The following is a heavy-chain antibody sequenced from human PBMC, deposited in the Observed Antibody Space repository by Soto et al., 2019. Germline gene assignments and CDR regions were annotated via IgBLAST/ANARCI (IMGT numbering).Heavy chain of an antibody. J-gene: IGHJ5*02. D-gene: IGHD3-10*01. CDR2: ISAYNVNT. CDR3: ARVRGGITMVRPEAINWFDP. V-gene: IGHV1-18*04. Sequence: QVQLVQSGAEVKKPGASVKVSCKASGYTFTSYGISWVRQAPGQGLEWMGWISAYNVNTNYAQKLQGRVTMTTDTSTSTAYMELRSLRSDDTAVYYCARVRGGITMVRPEAINWFDPWGQGTLVTVSS. CDR1: GYTFTSYG.